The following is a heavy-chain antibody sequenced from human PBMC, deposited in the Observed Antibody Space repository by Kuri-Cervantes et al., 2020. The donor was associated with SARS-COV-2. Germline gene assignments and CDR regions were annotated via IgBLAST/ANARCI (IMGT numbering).Heavy chain of an antibody. D-gene: IGHD6-19*01. Sequence: SVKVSCKASGYTFTSYGISWVRQAPGQGLEWMGGIMPALGMPNYAQKFQGRVTITRDTSASTAYMELSSLRSEDTAVYYCARAGAKGGWYDWFDPWGQGTLVTVSS. J-gene: IGHJ5*02. CDR3: ARAGAKGGWYDWFDP. CDR2: IMPALGMP. CDR1: GYTFTSYG. V-gene: IGHV1-69*10.